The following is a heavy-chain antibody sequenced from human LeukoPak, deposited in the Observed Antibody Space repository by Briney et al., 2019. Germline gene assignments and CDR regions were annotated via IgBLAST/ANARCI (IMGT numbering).Heavy chain of an antibody. Sequence: VASVTVSCKASGYTFTGYYMHWVRQAPGQGLEWMGWINPNSGGTNYAQKFQGRVTMTRDTSISTAYMELSRLRSDDTAVYYCASVYYYDSSGTFYFDYWGQGTLVTVSS. CDR3: ASVYYYDSSGTFYFDY. J-gene: IGHJ4*02. V-gene: IGHV1-2*02. CDR1: GYTFTGYY. D-gene: IGHD3-22*01. CDR2: INPNSGGT.